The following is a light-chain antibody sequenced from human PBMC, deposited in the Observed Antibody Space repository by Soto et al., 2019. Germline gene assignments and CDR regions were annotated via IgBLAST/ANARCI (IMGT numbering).Light chain of an antibody. Sequence: QSVLTQSPSASASLGASVKLTCTLSSGHSSYAIAWHQQQPEKGPRCLMKLNSDDSHNKGDGIPDRFSGSSSGAERYLTISSLQSEDEADYYCQTWGTGIVVFGGGTKLTVL. V-gene: IGLV4-69*01. J-gene: IGLJ2*01. CDR2: LNSDDSH. CDR3: QTWGTGIVV. CDR1: SGHSSYA.